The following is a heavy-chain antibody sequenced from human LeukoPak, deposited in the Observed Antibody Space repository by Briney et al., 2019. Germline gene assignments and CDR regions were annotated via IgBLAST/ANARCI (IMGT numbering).Heavy chain of an antibody. Sequence: SESLSLTCAVYGGSFSGYYWSWIRQPPGKGLGWIGEINHSGRTNYNPSLKSRVTISVDTSKNQFSLKPSSVTTADTAVYYCARRARITMVRGVITYYYYMDVWGKGTTVTISS. CDR3: ARRARITMVRGVITYYYYMDV. D-gene: IGHD3-10*01. J-gene: IGHJ6*03. V-gene: IGHV4-34*01. CDR2: INHSGRT. CDR1: GGSFSGYY.